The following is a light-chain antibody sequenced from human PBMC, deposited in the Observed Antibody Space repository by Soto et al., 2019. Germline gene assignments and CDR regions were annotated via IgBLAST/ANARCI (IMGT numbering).Light chain of an antibody. CDR3: SSYTTSNRLE. Sequence: QSVLTQPASVSGSPGQSITISCTGTSSDIGGYNYVSWYQQHPGKAPKLMIYEVSNRPSGVSNRFSGSKSGNTASLTISGLQAEDEADYYCSSYTTSNRLEFGGGTQLTVL. V-gene: IGLV2-14*01. CDR1: SSDIGGYNY. CDR2: EVS. J-gene: IGLJ2*01.